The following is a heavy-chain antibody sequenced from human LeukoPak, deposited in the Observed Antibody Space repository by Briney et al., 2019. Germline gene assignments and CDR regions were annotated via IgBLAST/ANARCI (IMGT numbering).Heavy chain of an antibody. J-gene: IGHJ4*02. Sequence: SETLSLTCTVSGGSISSYYWNWIRQPAGKGLEWIGRIYTSGSTNYNPSLKSRVTMSVDTSKNQFSLKLSPVTAADTAVYYCARDRDCTNGICYYQFDYWGQGTLVTVSS. V-gene: IGHV4-4*07. CDR3: ARDRDCTNGICYYQFDY. CDR2: IYTSGST. D-gene: IGHD2-8*01. CDR1: GGSISSYY.